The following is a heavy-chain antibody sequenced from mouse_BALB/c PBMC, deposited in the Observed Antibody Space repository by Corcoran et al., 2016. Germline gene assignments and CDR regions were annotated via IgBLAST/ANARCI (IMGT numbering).Heavy chain of an antibody. V-gene: IGHV9-1*02. CDR3: AREGEQRGLHWFVY. J-gene: IGHJ3*01. CDR2: INTYTGEP. Sequence: QIQLVQSGPELKKPGETVKISCKASGYTFTNYGMNWVKQAPGKGLKWMGWINTYTGEPTYVDDFKGRFAFSLETSASTAYLQINNLKNEDMATYFCAREGEQRGLHWFVYWGQGTLVTVSA. D-gene: IGHD3-1*01. CDR1: GYTFTNYG.